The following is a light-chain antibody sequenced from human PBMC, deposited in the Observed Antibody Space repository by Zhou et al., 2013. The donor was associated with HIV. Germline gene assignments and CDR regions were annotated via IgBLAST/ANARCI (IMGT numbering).Light chain of an antibody. Sequence: IQMAQSPASLSASVGDRVTITCRASQGISSALAWYQQKPGQAPKLLIYDASSLESGVPSRFSGSGSGTDFTLTISSLQSEDFATYYCQQFNSYPLTFGGGTKVEIK. V-gene: IGKV1-13*02. CDR1: QGISSA. J-gene: IGKJ4*01. CDR3: QQFNSYPLT. CDR2: DAS.